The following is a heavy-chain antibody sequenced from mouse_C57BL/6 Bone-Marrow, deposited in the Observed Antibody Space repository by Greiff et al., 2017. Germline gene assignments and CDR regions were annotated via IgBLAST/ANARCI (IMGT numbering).Heavy chain of an antibody. CDR1: GYTFTSYW. CDR2: IYPGNSGT. CDR3: TRSYYYGSRDY. V-gene: IGHV1-5*01. J-gene: IGHJ2*01. D-gene: IGHD1-1*01. Sequence: EVQLQQSGTVLARPGASVKMSCKTSGYTFTSYWMHWVKQRPGQGLEWIGAIYPGNSGTSYNQKFNGKAKLTAVTSASTAYMELSSLTNEDSAVYYCTRSYYYGSRDYWGQGTTLTVSS.